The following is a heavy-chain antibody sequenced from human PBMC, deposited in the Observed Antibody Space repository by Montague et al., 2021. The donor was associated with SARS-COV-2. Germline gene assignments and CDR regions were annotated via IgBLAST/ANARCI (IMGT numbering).Heavy chain of an antibody. CDR1: AGSINNHY. J-gene: IGHJ4*02. Sequence: SETLSLTCTASAGSINNHYWSWIRQTPGKELEWIAYVYFSGTASYNPSLKSRVTISVDTSRNQFSLQLTSVTAADTAVYYCARRPSSGWSFDYWGQGTQVSVSS. CDR3: ARRPSSGWSFDY. V-gene: IGHV4-59*08. CDR2: VYFSGTA. D-gene: IGHD6-19*01.